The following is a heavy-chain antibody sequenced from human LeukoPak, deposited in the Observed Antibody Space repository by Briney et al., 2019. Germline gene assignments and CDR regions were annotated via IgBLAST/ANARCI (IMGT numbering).Heavy chain of an antibody. CDR2: ISGSDSRT. Sequence: GASLRLSYAASGFTFSSYAMSWGRRAPGKGLGWVSSISGSDSRTYHPDSVKGRFTISRDNSKNTLYLQMNSLRAEDTAVYYCAKDDYGNYITSFDYWGQGTLVTVSS. CDR3: AKDDYGNYITSFDY. J-gene: IGHJ4*02. V-gene: IGHV3-23*01. D-gene: IGHD4-11*01. CDR1: GFTFSSYA.